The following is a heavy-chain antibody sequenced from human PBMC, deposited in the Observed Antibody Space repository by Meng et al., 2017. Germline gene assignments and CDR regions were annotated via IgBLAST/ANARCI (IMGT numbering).Heavy chain of an antibody. V-gene: IGHV4-34*01. CDR3: ARDGLSYGTTVWVFDYYYYGMDV. CDR1: GGSFSGYY. CDR2: INHSGST. D-gene: IGHD4-11*01. J-gene: IGHJ6*02. Sequence: GSLRLSCAVYGGSFSGYYWSWIRQPPGKGLEWIGEINHSGSTNYNPSLKSRVTISVDTSKNQFSLKLSSVTAADTAVYYCARDGLSYGTTVWVFDYYYYGMDVWGQGTTVTVSS.